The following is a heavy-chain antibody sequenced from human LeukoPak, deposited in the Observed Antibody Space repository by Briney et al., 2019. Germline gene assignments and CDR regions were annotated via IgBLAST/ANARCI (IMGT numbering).Heavy chain of an antibody. CDR1: GYSISSGYY. Sequence: SETLSLTCTVSGYSISSGYYWGWIRQPPGKGLEWIGSIYHGGSTYYNPSLKSRVTISVDTSKNQFSLKLSSVTAADTAVYYCARVRKEGYYYYMDVWGKGTTVTVSS. J-gene: IGHJ6*03. CDR2: IYHGGST. V-gene: IGHV4-38-2*02. CDR3: ARVRKEGYYYYMDV.